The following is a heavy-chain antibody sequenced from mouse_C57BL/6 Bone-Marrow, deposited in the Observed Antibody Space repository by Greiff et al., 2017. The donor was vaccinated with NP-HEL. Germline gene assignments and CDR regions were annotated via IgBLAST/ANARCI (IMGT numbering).Heavy chain of an antibody. Sequence: VQLQQSGGDLVKPGGSLKLSCAASGFTFSSYGMSWVRQTPDKRLEWVATISSGGSYTYYPHSVKGRFTISRDNAKNTLYLQMSSLKSEDTARYYCARWGFGLLLRSSSGWVAYGGQGPRVTVSA. D-gene: IGHD1-1*01. J-gene: IGHJ3*01. CDR1: GFTFSSYG. CDR3: ARWGFGLLLRSSSGWVAY. CDR2: ISSGGSYT. V-gene: IGHV5-6*01.